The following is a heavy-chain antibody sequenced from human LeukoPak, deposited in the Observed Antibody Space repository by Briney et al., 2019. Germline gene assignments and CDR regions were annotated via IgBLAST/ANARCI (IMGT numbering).Heavy chain of an antibody. D-gene: IGHD2-2*01. CDR3: ARVGYCSSTSCLDFDY. V-gene: IGHV1-46*01. J-gene: IGHJ4*02. CDR1: GYTFTSYY. CDR2: INPSGGST. Sequence: ASVTVSCKASGYTFTSYYMHWVRQAPGQGLEWMGIINPSGGSTSYAQKFQGRVTMTRDTSTSTVYMELSSLRSEDTAVYYCARVGYCSSTSCLDFDYWGQGTLVTVSS.